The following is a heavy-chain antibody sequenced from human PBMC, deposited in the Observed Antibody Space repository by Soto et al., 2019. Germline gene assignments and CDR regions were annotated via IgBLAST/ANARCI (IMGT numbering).Heavy chain of an antibody. J-gene: IGHJ2*01. Sequence: SEPLSLTGAVYGGSFRGYYWSWIRQPPGKGLEWIGEINNGGSSNYNPSLKSRGSMSVGTSNNRFSLKLTSVTAADTAVYYCARGRGDGYNQNWYFDLWGRGTLVTVSS. V-gene: IGHV4-34*01. CDR3: ARGRGDGYNQNWYFDL. CDR1: GGSFRGYY. CDR2: INNGGSS. D-gene: IGHD3-10*01.